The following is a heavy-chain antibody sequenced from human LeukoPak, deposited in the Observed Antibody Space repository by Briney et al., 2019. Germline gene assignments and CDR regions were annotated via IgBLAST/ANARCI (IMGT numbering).Heavy chain of an antibody. CDR1: GGSISSGDYY. CDR2: IYYSGST. J-gene: IGHJ5*02. D-gene: IGHD2-2*01. CDR3: ARQYCSSTSCYRSYNWFDP. V-gene: IGHV4-30-4*08. Sequence: SETLSLTCTVSGGSISSGDYYWSWIRQPPGKGLEWIGYIYYSGSTYYNPSLKSRVTISVDTSKNQFSLKLSSVTAADTAVYYCARQYCSSTSCYRSYNWFDPWGQGTLVTVSS.